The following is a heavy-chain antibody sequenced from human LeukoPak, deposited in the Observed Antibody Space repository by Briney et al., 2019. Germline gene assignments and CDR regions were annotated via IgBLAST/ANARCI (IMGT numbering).Heavy chain of an antibody. CDR3: ARRYTSSWYFDY. CDR2: IYHSGST. D-gene: IGHD6-13*01. V-gene: IGHV4-59*01. Sequence: SETLSLTCTVSGGSISSYFWSGIRQPPGKGLEWIGYIYHSGSTNYNPSLKSRVTISVDTCKNQFSLKLSSVTAADAAVYYYARRYTSSWYFDYWGQGTLDTVSS. J-gene: IGHJ4*02. CDR1: GGSISSYF.